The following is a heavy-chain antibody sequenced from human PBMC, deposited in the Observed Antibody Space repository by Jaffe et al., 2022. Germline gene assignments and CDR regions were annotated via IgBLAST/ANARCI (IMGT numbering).Heavy chain of an antibody. J-gene: IGHJ4*02. CDR1: GYGFTTYL. CDR3: AREAPGTYYFDY. CDR2: ISPSNGYT. Sequence: QVQLVHSGAEVKTPGASVKISCKASGYGFTTYLIHWVRQAPGQELEWMGIISPSNGYTAYAQKFQGRVTMTKDTSTSIVYMELSSLRSEDTAVYYCAREAPGTYYFDYWGQGTLVTVSS. V-gene: IGHV1-46*01.